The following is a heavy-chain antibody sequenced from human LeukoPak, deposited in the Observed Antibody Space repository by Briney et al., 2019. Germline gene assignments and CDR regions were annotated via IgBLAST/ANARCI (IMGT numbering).Heavy chain of an antibody. CDR2: ISWNSGSI. V-gene: IGHV3-9*01. Sequence: GGSLRLSCAASGFTFDDYAMHWVRQAPGKGLEWVSGISWNSGSIGYADSVKGRFTISRDDAKNSLYLQMNSLRAEDTALYYCARPERANYYYYMDVWGKGTTVTVSS. D-gene: IGHD1-14*01. J-gene: IGHJ6*03. CDR1: GFTFDDYA. CDR3: ARPERANYYYYMDV.